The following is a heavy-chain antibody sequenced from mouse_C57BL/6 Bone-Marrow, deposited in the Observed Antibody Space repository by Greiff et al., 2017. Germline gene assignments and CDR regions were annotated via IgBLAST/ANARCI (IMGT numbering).Heavy chain of an antibody. Sequence: EVKLQESGPGLVKPSQSLSLTCSVTGYSITSGYYWNWIRQFPGNKLEWMGYISYDGSNNYNPSLKNRISINRDTSKKQFFLQLNSVTTEDTATYYCARVAVRFYWGQGTLVTVSA. CDR1: GYSITSGYY. V-gene: IGHV3-6*01. CDR3: ARVAVRFY. J-gene: IGHJ3*01. CDR2: ISYDGSN. D-gene: IGHD1-1*01.